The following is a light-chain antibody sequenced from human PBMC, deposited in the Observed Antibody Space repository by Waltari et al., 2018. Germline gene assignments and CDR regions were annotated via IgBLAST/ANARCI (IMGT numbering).Light chain of an antibody. J-gene: IGKJ5*01. CDR2: KVF. CDR3: MQGTHWPPIT. Sequence: DVVMTQSPLSLPVTPGQPASISCRSSQSLVHSDGNTYWNWFQQRPGQSPRRLIYKVFPRDSGVPDRFSGSGSGTDFTLKISRVEAEDVGVYYCMQGTHWPPITFGQGTRLEIK. CDR1: QSLVHSDGNTY. V-gene: IGKV2-30*02.